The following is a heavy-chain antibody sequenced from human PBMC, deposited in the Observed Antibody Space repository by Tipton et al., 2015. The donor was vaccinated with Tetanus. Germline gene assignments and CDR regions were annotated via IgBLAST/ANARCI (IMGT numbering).Heavy chain of an antibody. D-gene: IGHD1-26*01. CDR2: IYYSGST. Sequence: TLSLTCTVSGGSISSGGYYWSWIRQHPGKGLEWIGYIYYSGSTYYNPSLKSRVTISVDTSKNQFSLKLSSVTAAGTAVYYCARGGGLSGSYPSNPDYWGQGTLVTVSS. J-gene: IGHJ4*02. V-gene: IGHV4-31*03. CDR3: ARGGGLSGSYPSNPDY. CDR1: GGSISSGGYY.